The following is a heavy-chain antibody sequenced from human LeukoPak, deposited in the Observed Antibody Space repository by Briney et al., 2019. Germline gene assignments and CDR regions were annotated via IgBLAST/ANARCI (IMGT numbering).Heavy chain of an antibody. D-gene: IGHD5-18*01. Sequence: GGSLRLSCAASGFTFSSYTMGWVRQAPGKGLECVSVISGSGDSTYYADSVKGRFTISRDNSKNTLYLQMNSLRAEDTAVYYCAKEIEDTVLWGQGTLVTVSS. CDR3: AKEIEDTVL. CDR1: GFTFSSYT. J-gene: IGHJ4*02. CDR2: ISGSGDST. V-gene: IGHV3-23*01.